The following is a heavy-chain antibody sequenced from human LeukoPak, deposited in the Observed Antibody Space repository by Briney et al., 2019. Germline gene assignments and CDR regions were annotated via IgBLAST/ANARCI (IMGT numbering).Heavy chain of an antibody. CDR1: GGSISSGDYY. CDR2: IYYSGSI. D-gene: IGHD3-3*01. Sequence: SETLSLTCTVSGGSISSGDYYWSWIRQPPGKGLEWIGYIYYSGSIYYNPSLKSRVTISVDTSKNQFSLKLSSVTAADTAVYYCARNDFWSGKDFDYWGQGTLVTVSP. V-gene: IGHV4-30-4*08. CDR3: ARNDFWSGKDFDY. J-gene: IGHJ4*02.